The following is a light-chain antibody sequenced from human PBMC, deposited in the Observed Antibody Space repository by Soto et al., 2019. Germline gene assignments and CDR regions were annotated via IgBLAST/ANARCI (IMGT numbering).Light chain of an antibody. Sequence: SSELTQPPSVSVAPGETASITCGGDNIGNRDVHWYQQKPGQAPVVVMYYDNDRPSGIPDRFSGYNSGNTATLTISRVEAGDEADYYCQVWASSSGVFGGGTKVTVL. CDR1: NIGNRD. CDR3: QVWASSSGV. J-gene: IGLJ3*02. V-gene: IGLV3-21*04. CDR2: YDN.